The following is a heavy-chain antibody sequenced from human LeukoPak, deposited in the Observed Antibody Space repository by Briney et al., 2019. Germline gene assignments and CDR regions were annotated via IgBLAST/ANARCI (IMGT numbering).Heavy chain of an antibody. D-gene: IGHD3-3*01. V-gene: IGHV3-7*01. CDR2: IKQDGSEK. CDR3: ARVDYDFWSEPFDY. Sequence: PGGSLRLSCAASGFTFSSYWMSWVRQAPGKGLEWVANIKQDGSEKYYVDSVKGRFTISRDNAKNSLYLQMNSLRAEDTAVYYCARVDYDFWSEPFDYWGQGTLATVSS. CDR1: GFTFSSYW. J-gene: IGHJ4*02.